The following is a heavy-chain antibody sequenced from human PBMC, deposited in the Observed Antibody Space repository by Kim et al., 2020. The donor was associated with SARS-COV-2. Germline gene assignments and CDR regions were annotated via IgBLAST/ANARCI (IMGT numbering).Heavy chain of an antibody. J-gene: IGHJ1*01. CDR3: ARDAVDTTQASPNGG. CDR2: IYSGGTT. V-gene: IGHV3-53*01. CDR1: GFTVSSNY. D-gene: IGHD7-27*01. Sequence: GGSLRLSCAASGFTVSSNYMTWVRQAPGKGLEWVSVIYSGGTTYYADSVEGRFTISRDNSKNTLYLQMNSLRAEDTAVYYCARDAVDTTQASPNGGWGQG.